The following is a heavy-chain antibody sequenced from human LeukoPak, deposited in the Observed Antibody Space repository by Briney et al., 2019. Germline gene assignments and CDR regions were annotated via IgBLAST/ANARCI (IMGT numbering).Heavy chain of an antibody. J-gene: IGHJ5*02. CDR2: ISSSGSTI. Sequence: GGSLRLSCAASGFTFSSYEMNWVRQAPGKGLEWVSYISSSGSTIYYADSVEGRFTISRDNAKNSLYLQMNSLRAEDTAVYYCARDRTTVTKGWFDPWGQGTLVTVSS. V-gene: IGHV3-48*03. CDR3: ARDRTTVTKGWFDP. D-gene: IGHD4-17*01. CDR1: GFTFSSYE.